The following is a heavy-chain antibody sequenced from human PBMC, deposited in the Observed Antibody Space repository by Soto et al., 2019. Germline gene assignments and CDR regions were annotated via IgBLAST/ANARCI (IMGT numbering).Heavy chain of an antibody. CDR3: AKDRAYYSPGVKGWFDP. J-gene: IGHJ5*02. D-gene: IGHD3-10*02. Sequence: EVQLLESGGGLVQPGGSLRLSCAASGFTFSSYAMSWVRQAPGKGLEWVSAITSSGSNTYYADSVKGRFSISRDNSKNTLDLQMNSLRAEDTAVYYGAKDRAYYSPGVKGWFDPWGQGALVTVSS. CDR1: GFTFSSYA. CDR2: ITSSGSNT. V-gene: IGHV3-23*01.